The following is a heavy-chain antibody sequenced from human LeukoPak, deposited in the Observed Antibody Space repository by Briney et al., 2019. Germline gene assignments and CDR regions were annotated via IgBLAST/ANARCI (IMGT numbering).Heavy chain of an antibody. CDR3: ARAPASYGSGNDYSNDYGMGV. CDR1: GGTFSSYA. V-gene: IGHV1-69*13. D-gene: IGHD3-10*01. Sequence: SVKVSCKASGGTFSSYAISWVRQAPGQGLEWMGGIIPIFGTANYAQKFQGRVTITADESTSTAYMELSSLRSEDTAVYYCARAPASYGSGNDYSNDYGMGVWGQGTTLTVTS. J-gene: IGHJ6*02. CDR2: IIPIFGTA.